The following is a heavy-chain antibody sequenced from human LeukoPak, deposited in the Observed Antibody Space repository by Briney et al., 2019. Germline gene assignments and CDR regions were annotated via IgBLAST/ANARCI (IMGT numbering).Heavy chain of an antibody. CDR2: IKSRTHGGTT. J-gene: IGHJ3*01. Sequence: GGSLRLSCAASGFPFSKYAMTWVRQAPGQGLEWVGRIKSRTHGGTTDYAAPVKGRFTISRDDSRNTVYLQMSSLKTEDTAVYYCAREQYCASSSCPGAFDLWGQGTVVTVSS. CDR3: AREQYCASSSCPGAFDL. V-gene: IGHV3-15*01. CDR1: GFPFSKYA. D-gene: IGHD2-21*01.